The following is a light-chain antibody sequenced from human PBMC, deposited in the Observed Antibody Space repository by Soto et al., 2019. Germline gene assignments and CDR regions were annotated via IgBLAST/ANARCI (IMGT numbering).Light chain of an antibody. CDR1: SSDVGDYNY. V-gene: IGLV2-14*03. Sequence: QSVLTQPASVSGSPGQSITISCTGTSSDVGDYNYVSWYQHHPGKAPKLIIYGVSNRPSGISNRFSGSKSGNTASLTISGLQAEDEAEYYCSSYTSTNTLVFGGGTKVTVL. J-gene: IGLJ2*01. CDR3: SSYTSTNTLV. CDR2: GVS.